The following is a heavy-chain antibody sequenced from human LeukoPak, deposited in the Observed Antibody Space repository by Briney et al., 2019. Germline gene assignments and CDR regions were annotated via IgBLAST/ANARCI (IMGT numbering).Heavy chain of an antibody. V-gene: IGHV3-23*01. CDR3: AKHHDSDIFYFDF. CDR1: GFTFSSYA. Sequence: GGSLRPSCAASGFTFSSYAMSWVRQAPGKGLEWVSLIGDSGDSGGNTYYADSVKGRFTISRDNSKNTLYLQMNSLTAEDTAIYYCAKHHDSDIFYFDFWGQGTLVTVSS. D-gene: IGHD3-22*01. J-gene: IGHJ4*02. CDR2: IGDSGDSGGNT.